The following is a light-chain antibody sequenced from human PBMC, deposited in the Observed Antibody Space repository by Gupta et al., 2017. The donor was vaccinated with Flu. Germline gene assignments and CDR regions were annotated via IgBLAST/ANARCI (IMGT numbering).Light chain of an antibody. V-gene: IGKV1-8*01. Sequence: ANRMTQSPSSFSASTGDRVTITCRASQGISSYLAWYQQKPGKAPKLLIYAASTLKSGVPSRFSGSGSGTDFTLTISCLQSEDFATYYCQQYYSYTLYSFGQGTKLEIK. CDR3: QQYYSYTLYS. CDR1: QGISSY. CDR2: AAS. J-gene: IGKJ2*03.